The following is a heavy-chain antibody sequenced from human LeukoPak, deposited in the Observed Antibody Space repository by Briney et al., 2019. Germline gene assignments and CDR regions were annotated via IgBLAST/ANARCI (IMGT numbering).Heavy chain of an antibody. CDR2: LYYSGKT. D-gene: IGHD3-9*01. V-gene: IGHV4-39*07. Sequence: SDTQSLTCIISDDSISSSTYYWGWIRQPPGKGLEWIGTLYYSGKTYYNPSLKSRVTISIDTSKNQFSLKLTSVTAADTAVYYCARGGLLRYFDWFPSSHMDVWGKGTTATVSS. CDR3: ARGGLLRYFDWFPSSHMDV. J-gene: IGHJ6*03. CDR1: DDSISSSTYY.